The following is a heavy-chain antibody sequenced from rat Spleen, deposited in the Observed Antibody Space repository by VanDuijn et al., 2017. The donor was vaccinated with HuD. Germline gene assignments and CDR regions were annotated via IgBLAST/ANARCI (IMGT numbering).Heavy chain of an antibody. CDR1: GFSLTNYH. J-gene: IGHJ2*01. Sequence: QVQLKESGPGLVQPSQTLSLTCTVSGFSLTNYHVSWIRQPPGKGLEWMGVIWTGGSTADNSVFKSRLNISRDTSKSQVFLNMNSVQTEDTATYYYGRVGYSSYVRYFDYWGQGVMVTVSS. CDR3: GRVGYSSYVRYFDY. V-gene: IGHV2-43*01. D-gene: IGHD1-2*01. CDR2: IWTGGST.